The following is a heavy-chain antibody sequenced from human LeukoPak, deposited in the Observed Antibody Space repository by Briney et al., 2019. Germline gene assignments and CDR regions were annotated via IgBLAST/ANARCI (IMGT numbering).Heavy chain of an antibody. V-gene: IGHV4-39*01. J-gene: IGHJ4*02. CDR3: ALYYYDSSGYTCLDY. CDR2: IYYSGST. CDR1: GGSISSSSYY. D-gene: IGHD3-22*01. Sequence: SETLSLTCTVSGGSISSSSYYWGWIRQPPGKGLEWIGSIYYSGSTYYHPSLKSRVTISVDTSKNQFSLNLSSVTAAETAVYYCALYYYDSSGYTCLDYWGQGTLVTVSS.